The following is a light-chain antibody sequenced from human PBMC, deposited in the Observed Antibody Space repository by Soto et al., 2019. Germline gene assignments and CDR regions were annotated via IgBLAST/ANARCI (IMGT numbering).Light chain of an antibody. CDR2: DAS. J-gene: IGKJ2*01. V-gene: IGKV1-5*01. CDR3: QQYNSYPYT. CDR1: QSISSW. Sequence: DIQMTQSPSTLSASVGDRVTITCRASQSISSWLAWYQQKPGKAPKVLIYDASSLESGVPSRFSGSGSGTEFTLTISSLQPDDFANYYCQQYNSYPYTFGQGTKLEIK.